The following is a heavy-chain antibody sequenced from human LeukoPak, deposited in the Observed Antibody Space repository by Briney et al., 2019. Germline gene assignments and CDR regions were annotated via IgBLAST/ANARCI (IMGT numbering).Heavy chain of an antibody. V-gene: IGHV3-23*01. Sequence: GGSLRLSCAASGFTFSSYGMSWVRQAPGKGLEWVSAISGSGGTTYYADSVKGRFTISRDNSKNTLYLQMNSLRAEDTAVYYCARRAGGYSHPYDYWGQGILVTVSS. CDR1: GFTFSSYG. CDR3: ARRAGGYSHPYDY. D-gene: IGHD4-23*01. CDR2: ISGSGGTT. J-gene: IGHJ4*02.